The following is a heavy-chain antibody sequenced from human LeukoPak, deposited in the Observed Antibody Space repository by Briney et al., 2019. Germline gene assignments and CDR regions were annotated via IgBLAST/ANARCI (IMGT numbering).Heavy chain of an antibody. CDR2: IFDSGSP. J-gene: IGHJ4*02. CDR1: GGSIGTYH. V-gene: IGHV4-59*08. D-gene: IGHD5-24*01. CDR3: ARHDENGYYFFDI. Sequence: SETLSLTCTVSGGSIGTYHWSWVRQPPGKGLEWIGYIFDSGSPNYRPAFRSRVTISLDTSKNQLSLRLKSATAADTAIYYCARHDENGYYFFDIWGQGTLVTVSS.